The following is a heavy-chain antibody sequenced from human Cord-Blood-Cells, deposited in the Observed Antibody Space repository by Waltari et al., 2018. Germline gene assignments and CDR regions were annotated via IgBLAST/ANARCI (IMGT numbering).Heavy chain of an antibody. CDR3: ARGDFWSGYPSDY. Sequence: QVQLQESGPGLVKPSETLSLTCAVSGYSISSGYYWGWIRQPPGKGLEWIGSIYHSGSTYYNPSLKSRVTISVDTSKNQFSLKLSSVTAADTAVYYCARGDFWSGYPSDYWGQGTLVTVSS. CDR2: IYHSGST. D-gene: IGHD3-3*01. V-gene: IGHV4-38-2*01. CDR1: GYSISSGYY. J-gene: IGHJ4*02.